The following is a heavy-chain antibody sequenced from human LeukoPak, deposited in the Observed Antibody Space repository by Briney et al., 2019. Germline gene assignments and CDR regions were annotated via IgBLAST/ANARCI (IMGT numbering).Heavy chain of an antibody. V-gene: IGHV3-48*04. Sequence: GGSLRLSCAASGFTFSSYSMNWVRQAPGKGLEWVSYISSSSSTIYYADSVKGRFTISRDNSKNALYLQMKSLRVEDTAVYYCARYAPQRPGAYGIGTNWFDSWGQGTLVTVSS. D-gene: IGHD1-1*01. CDR1: GFTFSSYS. CDR3: ARYAPQRPGAYGIGTNWFDS. J-gene: IGHJ5*01. CDR2: ISSSSSTI.